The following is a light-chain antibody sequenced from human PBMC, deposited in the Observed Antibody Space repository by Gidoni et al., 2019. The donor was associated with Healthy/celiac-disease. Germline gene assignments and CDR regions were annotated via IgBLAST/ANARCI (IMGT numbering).Light chain of an antibody. Sequence: DIQMTQSPSSLSASVGDRVTITCRASQGIRNYLAWYQQKPGKVPKLLIYAPSTLQSGVPSRFSGSGSGTDFTLTISSLQPEDVATYYCQKYNSAPRTFGPGTRLEIK. CDR2: APS. CDR1: QGIRNY. V-gene: IGKV1-27*01. CDR3: QKYNSAPRT. J-gene: IGKJ5*01.